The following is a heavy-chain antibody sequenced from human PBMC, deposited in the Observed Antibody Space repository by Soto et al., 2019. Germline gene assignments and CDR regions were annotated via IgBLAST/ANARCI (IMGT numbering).Heavy chain of an antibody. J-gene: IGHJ5*02. V-gene: IGHV4-30-4*01. D-gene: IGHD3-3*01. CDR2: IYYSGSA. CDR1: GGSISSGDYY. CDR3: AREPHGVDFWSGYYYDP. Sequence: PSETLSLTCTVSGGSISSGDYYWSWIRQPPGKGLEWIGYIYYSGSAYYNPSLKSRVTISVDTSKNQFSLKLSSVTAADTAVYYCAREPHGVDFWSGYYYDPWGQGTLVPVSS.